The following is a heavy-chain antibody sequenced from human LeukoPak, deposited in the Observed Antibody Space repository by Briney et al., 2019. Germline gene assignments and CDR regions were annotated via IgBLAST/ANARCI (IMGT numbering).Heavy chain of an antibody. D-gene: IGHD3-16*02. J-gene: IGHJ4*02. CDR3: AIPGPSYRRFDH. CDR2: ISTSGSST. CDR1: GFTFSSYA. V-gene: IGHV3-23*01. Sequence: GGSLRLSCAASGFTFSSYAMSWVRQAPVQGLEWVSAISTSGSSTYYADSVEGRFTISRDNSKNTLYLQMNSLRVEDTAVYYCAIPGPSYRRFDHWGQGTLVTVSS.